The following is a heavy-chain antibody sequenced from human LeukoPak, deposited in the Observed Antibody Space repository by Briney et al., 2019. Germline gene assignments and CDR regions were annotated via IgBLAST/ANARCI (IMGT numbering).Heavy chain of an antibody. V-gene: IGHV3-21*01. J-gene: IGHJ4*02. D-gene: IGHD3-22*01. CDR2: ISSSGRHI. Sequence: GGSLRLSCAASGFTFSTYAMNWVRQAPGKGLEWVSSISSSGRHIYYADSVKGRFTSSRDNAKNSLYLQMNSLRVEDTAVYYCAAEHNDRETTGLCEYWGQGTLVTVSS. CDR3: AAEHNDRETTGLCEY. CDR1: GFTFSTYA.